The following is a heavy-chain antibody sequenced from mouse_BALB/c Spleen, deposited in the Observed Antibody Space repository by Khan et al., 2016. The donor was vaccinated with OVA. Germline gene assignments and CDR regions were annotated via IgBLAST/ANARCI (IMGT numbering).Heavy chain of an antibody. CDR3: ARGNYYGSSSGFGY. D-gene: IGHD1-1*01. CDR2: ILPGSGRN. J-gene: IGHJ3*01. CDR1: GYTFSSYW. V-gene: IGHV1-9*01. Sequence: QVQLQQSGAELMKPGASVKISCKATGYTFSSYWIEWVKQRPGHGLEWIGEILPGSGRNNYNEKFKGKATFTADTSSNTAYMQLSNLTSDDSAGYYWARGNYYGSSSGFGYWGQGTLVTVSA.